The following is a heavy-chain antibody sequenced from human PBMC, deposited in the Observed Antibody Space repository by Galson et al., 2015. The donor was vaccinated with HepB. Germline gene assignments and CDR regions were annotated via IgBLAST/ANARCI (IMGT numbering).Heavy chain of an antibody. D-gene: IGHD3-22*01. J-gene: IGHJ5*02. CDR3: ASGFYYDSFFGLWSWFDP. Sequence: LSLTCTVSGGSISSSSYYWGWIRQPPGKGLEWIGSIYYSGSTYYNPSLKSRVTISVDTSKNQFSLKLSSVTAADTAVYYCASGFYYDSFFGLWSWFDPWGQGTLVTVSS. CDR2: IYYSGST. CDR1: GGSISSSSYY. V-gene: IGHV4-39*01.